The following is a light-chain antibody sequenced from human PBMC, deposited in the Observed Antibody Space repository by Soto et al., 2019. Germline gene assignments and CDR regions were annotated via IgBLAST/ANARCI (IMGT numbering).Light chain of an antibody. J-gene: IGKJ1*01. CDR3: RQYGRSPPKT. V-gene: IGKV3-20*01. CDR2: GVS. CDR1: QSVSSNY. Sequence: IVVTHSPVTLSLSPGDRATLSCRASQSVSSNYLAWYQQIPGQAPRLLIYGVSSRAAGIPDRFSGSGSGTDFTLTINRLEHEDFGVYYCRQYGRSPPKTFGQGTKVDI.